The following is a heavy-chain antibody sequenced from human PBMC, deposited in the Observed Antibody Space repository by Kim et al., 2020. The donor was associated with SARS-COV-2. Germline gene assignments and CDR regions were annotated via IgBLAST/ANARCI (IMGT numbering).Heavy chain of an antibody. V-gene: IGHV3-23*01. J-gene: IGHJ6*03. Sequence: GGSLRLSCAASGFTFSSYAMSWVRQAPGKGLEWVSVISGSGGSTYYADSVKGRFTISRDNSKNTLYLQVNSLRAEDTAVYYCAKSHYDFWSGHYEYYYMDVWGKGTTVTVSS. CDR2: ISGSGGST. CDR1: GFTFSSYA. D-gene: IGHD3-3*01. CDR3: AKSHYDFWSGHYEYYYMDV.